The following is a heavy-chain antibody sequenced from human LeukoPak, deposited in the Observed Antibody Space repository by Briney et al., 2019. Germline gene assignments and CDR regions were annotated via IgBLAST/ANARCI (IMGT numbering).Heavy chain of an antibody. J-gene: IGHJ4*02. CDR1: GGSISSGSYY. D-gene: IGHD2-2*01. CDR3: ARDVVVVPAARKYYFDY. CDR2: IYTSGST. V-gene: IGHV4-61*02. Sequence: SETLSLTCTVSGGSISSGSYYWSWIRQPAGKGLEWIGRIYTSGSTNYNPSLKSRVTISVDTSKNQFSLKLSSVTAADTAVYYCARDVVVVPAARKYYFDYWGQGTLVTVSS.